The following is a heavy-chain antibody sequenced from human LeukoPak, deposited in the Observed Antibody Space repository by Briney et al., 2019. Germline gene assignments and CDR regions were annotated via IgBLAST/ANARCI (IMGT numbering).Heavy chain of an antibody. D-gene: IGHD2-15*01. J-gene: IGHJ6*02. CDR2: TYYRSKWYN. CDR1: GDSVSSSSAA. CDR3: ARDVDYCGMDV. V-gene: IGHV6-1*01. Sequence: SQTLSLTCAISGDSVSSSSAAWNWIRQSPSGGLEWLGRTYYRSKWYNDYAVSVRSRITVNPDTSKNQFSLQLNSVTPEDTAVYYCARDVDYCGMDVWGQGTTVTVSS.